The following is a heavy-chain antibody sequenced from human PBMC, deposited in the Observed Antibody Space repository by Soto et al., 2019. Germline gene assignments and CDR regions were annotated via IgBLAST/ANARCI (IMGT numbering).Heavy chain of an antibody. CDR1: GYTFTSYG. CDR3: ARGVRYCSSTSCYTTGSDAFDI. Sequence: GASVKVSCKASGYTFTSYGISWVRQAPGQGLEWMGWISAYNGSTNYAQKLQGRVTMTTDTSTSTAYMELRSLRSDDTAVYYCARGVRYCSSTSCYTTGSDAFDIWGQGTMVTVSS. J-gene: IGHJ3*02. D-gene: IGHD2-2*02. CDR2: ISAYNGST. V-gene: IGHV1-18*04.